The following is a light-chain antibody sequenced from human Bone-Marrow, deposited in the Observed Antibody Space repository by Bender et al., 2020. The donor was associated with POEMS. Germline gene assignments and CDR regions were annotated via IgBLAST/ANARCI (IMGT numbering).Light chain of an antibody. CDR2: INN. J-gene: IGLJ3*02. CDR1: SSNIGTNP. Sequence: QSVLTQPPSASGTPGQRVTISCSGSSSNIGTNPVNWYQQLPGTAPKLLIYINNQRPSGVPDRFSGSKSRTSASLAISGLQSEDEADYYCAAWEDSLSGWVFGGGTKLTVL. CDR3: AAWEDSLSGWV. V-gene: IGLV1-44*01.